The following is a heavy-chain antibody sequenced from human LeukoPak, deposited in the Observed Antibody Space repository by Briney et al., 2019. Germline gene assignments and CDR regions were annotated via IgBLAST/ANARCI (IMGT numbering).Heavy chain of an antibody. CDR3: ARIPSVRGVKEDNAFDI. CDR2: MNPNSGNT. V-gene: IGHV1-8*01. Sequence: GASVKVSCKASGYTFTSYDINWVRQATGQGLEWMGWMNPNSGNTGYAQKFQGRVTMTRNTSISTAYMELSSLRSEDTAVYYCARIPSVRGVKEDNAFDIWGQGTMVTVPS. D-gene: IGHD3-10*01. CDR1: GYTFTSYD. J-gene: IGHJ3*02.